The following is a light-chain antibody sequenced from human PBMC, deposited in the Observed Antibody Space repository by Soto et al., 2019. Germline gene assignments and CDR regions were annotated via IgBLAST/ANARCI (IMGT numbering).Light chain of an antibody. CDR1: QSVSSTY. Sequence: EVVLTQSPGTLSLSPGERATLSCRASQSVSSTYLAWYQHKPGQAPRLLMYGASRRATGIPDRFSGSGSGIDFTLTISRLEPEDFAVYYCQQYGSSPLMYTFGQGTKLEIK. J-gene: IGKJ2*01. V-gene: IGKV3-20*01. CDR3: QQYGSSPLMYT. CDR2: GAS.